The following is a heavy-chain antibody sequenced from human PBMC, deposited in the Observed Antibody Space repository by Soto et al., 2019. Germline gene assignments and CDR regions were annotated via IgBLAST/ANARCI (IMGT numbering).Heavy chain of an antibody. J-gene: IGHJ6*02. CDR3: ARPGTTLSDYYGMDV. CDR1: GYSFTSYW. Sequence: GESLKISCKGSGYSFTSYWISWVRQMPGKGLEWMGRIDPSDSYTNYSPSSQGHVTISADKSISTAYLQWSSLKASDTAMYYCARPGTTLSDYYGMDVWGQGTTVTVSS. D-gene: IGHD1-7*01. CDR2: IDPSDSYT. V-gene: IGHV5-10-1*01.